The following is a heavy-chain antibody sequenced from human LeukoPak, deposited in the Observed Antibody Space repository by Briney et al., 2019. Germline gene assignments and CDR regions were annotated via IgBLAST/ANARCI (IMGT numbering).Heavy chain of an antibody. J-gene: IGHJ4*02. CDR2: IWYDGSNK. V-gene: IGHV3-33*01. CDR1: GFTFSSYG. CDR3: ARDGSYYYDSSGYYSYYFDY. Sequence: GGSLRLSCAASGFTFSSYGMHWVRQAPGKGLEWVAVIWYDGSNKYYADSVKGRFTISRDNSKNTLYLQMNSLRAEDTAVYYCARDGSYYYDSSGYYSYYFDYWGQGTLVTVSS. D-gene: IGHD3-22*01.